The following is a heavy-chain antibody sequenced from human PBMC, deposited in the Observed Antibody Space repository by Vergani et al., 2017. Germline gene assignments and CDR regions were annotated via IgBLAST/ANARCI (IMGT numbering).Heavy chain of an antibody. Sequence: EVQLVQSGAEVKKPGESLKISCPISGYSFTNYWIGCVRQMPGKGLEWMGIIHPADSDTRYSPSFQGQVTISVDKSLSTAYLQRSSLRASDSAMYYCARLYGRDSSGSKYFDYWGQGTLVTVSS. CDR1: GYSFTNYW. D-gene: IGHD3-22*01. CDR2: IHPADSDT. J-gene: IGHJ4*02. V-gene: IGHV5-51*01. CDR3: ARLYGRDSSGSKYFDY.